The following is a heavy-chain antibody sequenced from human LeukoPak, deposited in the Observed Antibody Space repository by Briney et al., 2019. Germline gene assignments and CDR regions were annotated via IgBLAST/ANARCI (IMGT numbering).Heavy chain of an antibody. V-gene: IGHV4-34*01. Sequence: SETLSLTCAVYGGSFSGYYWSWIRQPPGKGLEWIGEINHSGSTNYNPSLKSRVTISVDTSKNQFSLKLSSVTAADTAVYYCARGWSIAARRIYFDYWGQGTLVTVSS. CDR1: GGSFSGYY. D-gene: IGHD6-6*01. J-gene: IGHJ4*02. CDR3: ARGWSIAARRIYFDY. CDR2: INHSGST.